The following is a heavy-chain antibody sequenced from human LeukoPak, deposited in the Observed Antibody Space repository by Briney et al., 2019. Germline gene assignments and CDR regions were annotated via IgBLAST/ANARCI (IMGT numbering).Heavy chain of an antibody. CDR3: AREYDSSGPFDY. D-gene: IGHD3-22*01. CDR2: IYYSGST. CDR1: GGSISSYY. J-gene: IGHJ4*02. V-gene: IGHV4-59*01. Sequence: SETLSLTCTVSGGSISSYYWSWIRQPPGKGLEWIGYIYYSGSTNYNPSLKSRVTISVDTSKNQFSLKLSSVTAADTAVYYCAREYDSSGPFDYWGQGTLVTASS.